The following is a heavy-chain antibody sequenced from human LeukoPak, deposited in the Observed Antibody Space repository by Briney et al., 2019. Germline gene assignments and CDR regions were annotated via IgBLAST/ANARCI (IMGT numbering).Heavy chain of an antibody. CDR3: AREPYCSSTSCQSAAFDY. D-gene: IGHD2-2*01. CDR2: ISSSSSYI. V-gene: IGHV3-21*01. Sequence: GGSLRLSCAASGFTFSSYSMNWVRQAPGKGLEWVSSISSSSSYIYYAGSVKGRFTISRDNAKNSLYLQMNSLRAEDTAVYYCAREPYCSSTSCQSAAFDYWGQGTLVTVSS. CDR1: GFTFSSYS. J-gene: IGHJ4*02.